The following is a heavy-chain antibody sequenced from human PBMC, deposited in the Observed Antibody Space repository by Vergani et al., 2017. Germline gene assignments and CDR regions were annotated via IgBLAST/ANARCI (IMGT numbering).Heavy chain of an antibody. D-gene: IGHD6-13*01. CDR3: AHRLMPELDSSSWYTDTFDY. V-gene: IGHV2-5*01. Sequence: QITLKESGPTLVKPTQTLTLTCTFSGFSLSTSGVGVGWIRQPPGKALEWLALIYWNDDKRYSPSLKSSLTITKDTSKNQVVLTMTNMDPVDTATYYCAHRLMPELDSSSWYTDTFDYWGQGTLVTVSS. CDR2: IYWNDDK. J-gene: IGHJ4*02. CDR1: GFSLSTSGVG.